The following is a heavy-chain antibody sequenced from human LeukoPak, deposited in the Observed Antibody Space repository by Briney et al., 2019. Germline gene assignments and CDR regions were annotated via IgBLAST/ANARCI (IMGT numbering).Heavy chain of an antibody. CDR2: MYLSGTT. V-gene: IGHV4-4*02. CDR3: AGLVVRYCSGLYYYYFDY. D-gene: IGHD2-15*01. Sequence: PSGTLSLTCTVSGDSINSLDLWSWVRQPPGKGLEWIGEMYLSGTTHSNPSVKSRVTISIDKSKNQFFLNLSSVTAADTAVYYCAGLVVRYCSGLYYYYFDYWGQGTLVTVSS. J-gene: IGHJ4*02. CDR1: GDSINSLDL.